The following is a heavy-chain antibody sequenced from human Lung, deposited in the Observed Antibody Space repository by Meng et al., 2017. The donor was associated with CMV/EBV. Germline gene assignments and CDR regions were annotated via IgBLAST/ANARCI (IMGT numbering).Heavy chain of an antibody. Sequence: GESXKISXAASGFIFSNYGMHWVRQAPGKGLEWVAFTRDDERNKYYADSVKGRFTISRDNSKNTVYLQMNSLRAEDTAVYYCAKGDIKWEFGPMDYWGQGTXVTVSS. V-gene: IGHV3-30*02. CDR1: GFIFSNYG. D-gene: IGHD1-26*01. CDR3: AKGDIKWEFGPMDY. CDR2: TRDDERNK. J-gene: IGHJ4*02.